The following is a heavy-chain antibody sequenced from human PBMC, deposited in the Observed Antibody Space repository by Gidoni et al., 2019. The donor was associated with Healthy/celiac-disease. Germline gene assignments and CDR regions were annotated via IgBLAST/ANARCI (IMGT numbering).Heavy chain of an antibody. CDR3: ARLSGYTLPGG. D-gene: IGHD6-13*01. CDR1: GYTFTGYY. J-gene: IGHJ4*02. CDR2: INPNSGGT. Sequence: QAQLVQSGAEVKKPGASVTVSCKAPGYTFTGYYLHWVRQAPGPGLEWMGGINPNSGGTNYAQKFQGRVTMTRDTSISTAYMELGRLGSDDTAVYYCARLSGYTLPGGWGQGTLVTVSS. V-gene: IGHV1-2*02.